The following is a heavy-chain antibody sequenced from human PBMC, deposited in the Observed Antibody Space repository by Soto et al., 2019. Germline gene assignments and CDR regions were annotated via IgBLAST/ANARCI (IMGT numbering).Heavy chain of an antibody. J-gene: IGHJ6*02. CDR1: GFTFSSYG. CDR2: ISYDGSNK. V-gene: IGHV3-30*18. CDR3: AKDQGCSSTSCPKYYYYYGMDV. D-gene: IGHD2-2*01. Sequence: PGGSLRLSCAASGFTFSSYGMHWVRQAPGKGLEWVVVISYDGSNKYYADSVKGRFTISRDNSKNTLYLQMNSLRAEDTAVYYCAKDQGCSSTSCPKYYYYYGMDVWGQGTTVTVSS.